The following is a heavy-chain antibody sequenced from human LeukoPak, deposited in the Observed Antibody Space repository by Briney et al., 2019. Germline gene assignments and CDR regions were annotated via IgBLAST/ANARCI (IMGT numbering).Heavy chain of an antibody. D-gene: IGHD4-17*01. Sequence: SETLSLTCTVSGGSIRSYYWSWIRQPPGKGVEWIGYIYYSGSTNYNPSLKSRVSISVDTSKNQFSLKLSSVTAADTAVYYCARTGSTVTMLYPFDHWGQGTLVTVSS. V-gene: IGHV4-59*01. CDR1: GGSIRSYY. J-gene: IGHJ4*02. CDR2: IYYSGST. CDR3: ARTGSTVTMLYPFDH.